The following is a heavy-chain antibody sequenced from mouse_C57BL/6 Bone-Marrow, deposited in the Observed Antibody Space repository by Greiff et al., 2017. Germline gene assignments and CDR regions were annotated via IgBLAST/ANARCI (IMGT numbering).Heavy chain of an antibody. V-gene: IGHV1-81*01. CDR1: GYTFTSYG. CDR3: ARGIYYEVTWFAY. CDR2: IYPRGGNT. Sequence: VQLQQSGAELVRPGASVKLSCKASGYTFTSYGISWVKQRTGQGLEWIGEIYPRGGNTYYNEKFKGKATLTADKSSSTAYMELRSLTSEDSAVYFCARGIYYEVTWFAYGGQGTLVKVSA. D-gene: IGHD1-1*02. J-gene: IGHJ3*01.